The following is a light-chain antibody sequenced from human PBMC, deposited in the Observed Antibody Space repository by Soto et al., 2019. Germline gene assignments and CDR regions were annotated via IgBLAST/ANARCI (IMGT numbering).Light chain of an antibody. CDR2: DAS. Sequence: EIVMTQSPATLSVSPGERATLSSRASQSVSSNLAWYQQKPGQAPRLLIYDASNRATGIAARFSGSGSGTDFSLIISSLEPEDAAVYYCQQRSNWITFGQGTRLEIK. CDR1: QSVSSN. CDR3: QQRSNWIT. J-gene: IGKJ5*01. V-gene: IGKV3-11*01.